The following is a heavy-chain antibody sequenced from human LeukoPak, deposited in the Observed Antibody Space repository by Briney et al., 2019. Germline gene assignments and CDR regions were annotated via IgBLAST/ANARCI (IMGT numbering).Heavy chain of an antibody. CDR1: GGSISSYY. CDR2: IYYSGST. Sequence: SETLSLTCTVSGGSISSYYWSWIRQPPGKGLEWIGYIYYSGSTNYNPSLKSRVTISVDTSKNQFSLKLSSVTAADTAVYYCASSGSGSRWFDPWGQGTLVTVSS. CDR3: ASSGSGSRWFDP. V-gene: IGHV4-59*12. D-gene: IGHD3-10*01. J-gene: IGHJ5*02.